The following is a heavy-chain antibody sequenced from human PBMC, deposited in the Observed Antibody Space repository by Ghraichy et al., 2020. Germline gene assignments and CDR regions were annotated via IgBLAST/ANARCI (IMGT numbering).Heavy chain of an antibody. CDR2: ISGSGGST. V-gene: IGHV3-23*01. J-gene: IGHJ4*02. D-gene: IGHD1-26*01. Sequence: GESLNISCAASGFTFSSYPMSWVRQAPGKGLEWVSAISGSGGSTYYADSVKGRFTISRDNSKNTLYLQMNSLRAEDTAVYYCAKSKVGATIIDYWGQGTLVTVSS. CDR1: GFTFSSYP. CDR3: AKSKVGATIIDY.